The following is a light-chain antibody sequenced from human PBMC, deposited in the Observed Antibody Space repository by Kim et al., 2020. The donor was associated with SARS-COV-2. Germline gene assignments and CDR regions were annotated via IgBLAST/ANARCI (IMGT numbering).Light chain of an antibody. J-gene: IGKJ2*01. V-gene: IGKV1-5*01. Sequence: SACVGDSITIPCRASESFSRWFAWYQQKPGNVPKPLIYDVSSLESGVPTRFSGSGSGTEFTLPLSSLQPDDSATYYCQQYDSYPYTFGQETKLEI. CDR2: DVS. CDR3: QQYDSYPYT. CDR1: ESFSRW.